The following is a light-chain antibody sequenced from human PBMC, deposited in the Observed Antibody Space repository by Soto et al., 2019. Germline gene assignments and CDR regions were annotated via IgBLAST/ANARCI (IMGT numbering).Light chain of an antibody. J-gene: IGKJ4*01. CDR1: QSVSSN. Sequence: EIVMTQSPATLSVSPGERATLSCRASQSVSSNLAWYQQKPGQAPRLLIYGASTRATGIPATFSGSGSGTEFTPTISSLQSEDFAVYYCQQYNNWPLTFGGGTKVEIK. CDR2: GAS. V-gene: IGKV3-15*01. CDR3: QQYNNWPLT.